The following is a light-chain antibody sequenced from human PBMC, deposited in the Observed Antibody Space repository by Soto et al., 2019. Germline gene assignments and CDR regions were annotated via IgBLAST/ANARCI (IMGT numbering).Light chain of an antibody. CDR2: EVS. V-gene: IGLV2-23*02. CDR1: SSDVGSYNL. CDR3: CSYAGTYV. Sequence: QSALTQPASVSGSPGQSITISCTGTSSDVGSYNLVSWYQHHPGKAPKLMIFEVSKRPSGVSNRFSGSKSGNTASLTISGLQAEDEAEYYCCSYAGTYVFGTGTKLIVL. J-gene: IGLJ1*01.